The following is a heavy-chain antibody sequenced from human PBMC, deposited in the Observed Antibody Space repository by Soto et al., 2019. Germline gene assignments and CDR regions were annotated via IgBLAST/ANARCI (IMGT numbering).Heavy chain of an antibody. CDR1: GGTFSSYT. CDR2: IIPILGIA. J-gene: IGHJ4*02. D-gene: IGHD2-2*01. Sequence: SVKVSCKASGGTFSSYTTSWVRQAPGQGLEWMGRIIPILGIANYAQKFQGRVTITADKSTSTAYMELSSLRSEDTAVYYCAREPGDCSSTSCYGIDYWGQGTLVTVSS. CDR3: AREPGDCSSTSCYGIDY. V-gene: IGHV1-69*04.